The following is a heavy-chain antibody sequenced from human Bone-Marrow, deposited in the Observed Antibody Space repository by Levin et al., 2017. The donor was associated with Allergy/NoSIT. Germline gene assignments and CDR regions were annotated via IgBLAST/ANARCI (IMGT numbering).Heavy chain of an antibody. CDR3: ARDSIVVVTETPGSAWYFDL. Sequence: GGSLRLSCVASGFTFSYYSMNWVRQAPGQGLEWLSYISSSISTTYYADSVKGRFTISRDNAKNSLYLQMNSLRDEDAAVYYCARDSIVVVTETPGSAWYFDLWGRGTLVTVSS. CDR1: GFTFSYYS. CDR2: ISSSISTT. D-gene: IGHD2-21*02. V-gene: IGHV3-48*02. J-gene: IGHJ2*01.